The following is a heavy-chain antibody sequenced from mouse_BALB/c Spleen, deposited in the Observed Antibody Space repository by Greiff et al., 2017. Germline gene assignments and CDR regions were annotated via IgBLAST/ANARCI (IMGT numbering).Heavy chain of an antibody. CDR2: IDPYYGGT. Sequence: EVQLQQSGPELEKPGASVKISCKASGYSFTGYNMNWVKQSNGKSLEWIGNIDPYYGGTSYNQKFKGKATLTVDKSSSTAYMQLKSLTSEDSAVYYCARGLFITTVVAPYYYAMDYWGQGTSVTVSS. J-gene: IGHJ4*01. D-gene: IGHD1-1*01. V-gene: IGHV1-39*01. CDR3: ARGLFITTVVAPYYYAMDY. CDR1: GYSFTGYN.